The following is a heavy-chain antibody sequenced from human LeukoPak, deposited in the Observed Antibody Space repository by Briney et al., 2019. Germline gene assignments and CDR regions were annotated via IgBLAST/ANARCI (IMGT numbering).Heavy chain of an antibody. D-gene: IGHD1-7*01. Sequence: PGGSLRLSCAASGFTFSDYWMHWVRQAPGKGLVWVSGINTDGRRTIYADSVKGRFTISRDNAKNTLYLQMNSLRAEDTAVYYCARDRGRTNYGDNNWFDSWGQGTLVTVSS. CDR1: GFTFSDYW. CDR3: ARDRGRTNYGDNNWFDS. CDR2: INTDGRRT. V-gene: IGHV3-74*01. J-gene: IGHJ5*01.